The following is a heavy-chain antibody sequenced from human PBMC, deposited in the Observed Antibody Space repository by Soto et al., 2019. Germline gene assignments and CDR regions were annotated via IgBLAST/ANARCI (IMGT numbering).Heavy chain of an antibody. CDR1: GDSVTSGSYY. J-gene: IGHJ4*02. Sequence: SETLSLTCIVSGDSVTSGSYYWTWLRQPPGKGLEWIGYISYTGRTKYNPSLQSRVTISVDTSKNDFSLNLSSVTAAGTAVYYCTRARISMIAYYWGPGTLVTVSS. CDR3: TRARISMIAYY. D-gene: IGHD3-16*01. CDR2: ISYTGRT. V-gene: IGHV4-61*03.